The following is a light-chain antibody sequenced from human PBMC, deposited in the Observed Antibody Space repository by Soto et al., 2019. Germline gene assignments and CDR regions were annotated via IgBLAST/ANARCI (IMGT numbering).Light chain of an antibody. CDR2: GAS. CDR3: QQYAGPPTT. J-gene: IGKJ5*01. CDR1: QTVSNNY. Sequence: EIVLTHSPGTLSLSPVYRSTLSFXXSQTVSNNYLAWCQQKPGQAPRVIMYGASRRATGIPDRFSGGGSGTDFTLTISRLEPEDFAVYFCQQYAGPPTTFGQGTRLEIK. V-gene: IGKV3-20*01.